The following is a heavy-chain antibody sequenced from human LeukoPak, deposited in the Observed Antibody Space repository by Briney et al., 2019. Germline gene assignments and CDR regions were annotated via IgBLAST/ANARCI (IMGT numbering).Heavy chain of an antibody. V-gene: IGHV3-20*04. Sequence: GGSLRLSCEASGFTFDDYGMSWVRQPPGKGLEWVSGINRNGGSTDYADSVKGRFTISRYNAKNSHFLQMNSLRVEDTALYYCARGFRNGPFDCWGQGTLVTVSS. J-gene: IGHJ4*02. CDR2: INRNGGST. CDR3: ARGFRNGPFDC. CDR1: GFTFDDYG. D-gene: IGHD2-8*01.